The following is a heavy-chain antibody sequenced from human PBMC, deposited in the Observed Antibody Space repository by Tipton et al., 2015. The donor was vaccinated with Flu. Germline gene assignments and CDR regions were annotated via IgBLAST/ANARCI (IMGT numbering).Heavy chain of an antibody. Sequence: TLSLTCTVSGYSISSGYYWGWIRQPPGKGLEWIGSIYHSGSTYYNPSLKSRVTISVDTSKNQFSLKLSSVTAADTAVYYCARGPEQWLVNPHYFRYWGQGTLVTVSS. CDR3: ARGPEQWLVNPHYFRY. V-gene: IGHV4-38-2*02. J-gene: IGHJ4*02. CDR1: GYSISSGYY. D-gene: IGHD6-19*01. CDR2: IYHSGST.